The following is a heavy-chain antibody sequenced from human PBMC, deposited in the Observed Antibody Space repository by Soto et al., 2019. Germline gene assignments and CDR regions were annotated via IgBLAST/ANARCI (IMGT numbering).Heavy chain of an antibody. J-gene: IGHJ4*02. V-gene: IGHV3-53*01. D-gene: IGHD3-9*01. CDR3: AKALRYPDGLSDLYYFDY. Sequence: PGGSLRLSCTGTGFTVTSNYMSWVRQAPGKDLDWISVIYTGGSTYYADSVKGRFTISRDNSKNTLYLQMNSLRAGDTAVYYCAKALRYPDGLSDLYYFDYWGQGTLVTVSS. CDR1: GFTVTSNY. CDR2: IYTGGST.